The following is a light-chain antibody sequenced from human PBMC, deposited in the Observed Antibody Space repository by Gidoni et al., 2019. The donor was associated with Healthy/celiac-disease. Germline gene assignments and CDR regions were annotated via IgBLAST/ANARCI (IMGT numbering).Light chain of an antibody. J-gene: IGLJ2*01. CDR3: SSYTSSSTKVV. CDR1: SRDVGGYNY. V-gene: IGLV2-14*01. Sequence: QSALTQPASVSGSPGQSITISCTGTSRDVGGYNYVSWYQQHPGKAPKLMIYDVSNRPSGVSNRFSGSKSGNTASLTISGLQAEDEADYYCSSYTSSSTKVVFGGGTKLXV. CDR2: DVS.